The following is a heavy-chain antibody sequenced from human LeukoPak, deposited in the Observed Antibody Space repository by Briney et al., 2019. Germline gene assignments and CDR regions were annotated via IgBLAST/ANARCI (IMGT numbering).Heavy chain of an antibody. D-gene: IGHD3-16*01. CDR3: ARDPEPWGGMDV. CDR2: ISSSSSYI. CDR1: GFTFSSYS. J-gene: IGHJ6*02. Sequence: GGSLRLSCAASGFTFSSYSMNWVRQAPGKGLEWVSSISSSSSYIYYADSVKGRFTISRDNAKNSLYLQMNSLRAEDTAVYYCARDPEPWGGMDVWGQGTTVTVSS. V-gene: IGHV3-21*01.